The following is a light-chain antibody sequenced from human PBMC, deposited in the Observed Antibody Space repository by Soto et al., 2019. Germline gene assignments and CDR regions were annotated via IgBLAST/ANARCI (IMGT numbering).Light chain of an antibody. CDR3: QQYYNWPLT. CDR1: QSVSSN. V-gene: IGKV3-15*01. Sequence: EIVVTQSPATLSVSPGERATLSCRASQSVSSNLAWYQQKPGQAPRLLIYGASTRATGIPARFSGSGSGTEFTLTISSLQSEDFAVYYCQQYYNWPLTFGGGTKVEIK. CDR2: GAS. J-gene: IGKJ4*01.